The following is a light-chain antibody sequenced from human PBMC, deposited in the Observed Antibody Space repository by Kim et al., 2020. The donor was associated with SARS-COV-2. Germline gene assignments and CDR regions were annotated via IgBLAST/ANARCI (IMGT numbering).Light chain of an antibody. CDR3: QVWDSSSDHRV. J-gene: IGLJ3*02. CDR2: FDS. CDR1: TIGGKS. V-gene: IGLV3-21*04. Sequence: PGKPARITRGGNTIGGKSVHWYQQKPGQAPVLVIYFDSDRPSGIPERFSGSNSGNTATLTISRVEAGDEADYYCQVWDSSSDHRVFGGGTKLTVL.